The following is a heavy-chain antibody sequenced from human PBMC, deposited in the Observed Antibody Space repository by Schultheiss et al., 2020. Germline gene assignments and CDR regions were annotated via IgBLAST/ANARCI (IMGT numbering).Heavy chain of an antibody. CDR3: ARAPQGLRLPRLWFGP. Sequence: SETLSLTCTVSGGSISSYYWSWIRQPAGKGLEWIGRIYTSGSTNYNPSLKSRVTMSVDTSKNQFSLKLSSLTAADTAVYYCARAPQGLRLPRLWFGPWGQGTLVTFSS. V-gene: IGHV4-4*07. CDR2: IYTSGST. CDR1: GGSISSYY. J-gene: IGHJ5*02. D-gene: IGHD5-12*01.